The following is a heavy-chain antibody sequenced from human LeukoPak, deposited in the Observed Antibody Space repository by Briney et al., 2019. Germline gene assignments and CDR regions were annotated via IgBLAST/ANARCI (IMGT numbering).Heavy chain of an antibody. D-gene: IGHD3-22*01. V-gene: IGHV3-11*01. CDR3: ASNYDSSGYSFDY. J-gene: IGHJ4*02. Sequence: GGSLRLSCAASGFTFSDYYMSWIRQGPGKGLEWVSYISSSGSTIYYADSVKGRFTISRDNAKNSLYLQMNSLRAENTAVYYCASNYDSSGYSFDYWGQGTLVTVSS. CDR1: GFTFSDYY. CDR2: ISSSGSTI.